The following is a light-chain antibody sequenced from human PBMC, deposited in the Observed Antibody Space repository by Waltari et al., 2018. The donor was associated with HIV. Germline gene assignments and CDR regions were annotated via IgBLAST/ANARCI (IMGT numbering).Light chain of an antibody. CDR2: ADS. CDR3: QVWDSRSDHPV. Sequence: SYVLTQQPSVSVAPGQTARITCGGNNIGSNTVHWYQQSPGQAPVLVVHADSDRPSGIPERFSGSNSGNTATLTISRVEAGDEADYYCQVWDSRSDHPVLGGGTRLTVL. CDR1: NIGSNT. J-gene: IGLJ3*02. V-gene: IGLV3-21*02.